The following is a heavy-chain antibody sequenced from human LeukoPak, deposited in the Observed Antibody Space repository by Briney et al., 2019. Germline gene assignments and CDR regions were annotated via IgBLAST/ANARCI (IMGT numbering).Heavy chain of an antibody. D-gene: IGHD5-24*01. CDR3: ARDFSPINPPYVEMQVENDY. Sequence: GASVKVSCKASGYTFTSYYMHWVRQAPGQGLEWMGIINPSGGSTSYAQKFQGRVTMTRDTSTSTVYMELSSLRSEDTAVYYCARDFSPINPPYVEMQVENDYWGQGTWSPSPQ. V-gene: IGHV1-46*01. CDR1: GYTFTSYY. J-gene: IGHJ4*02. CDR2: INPSGGST.